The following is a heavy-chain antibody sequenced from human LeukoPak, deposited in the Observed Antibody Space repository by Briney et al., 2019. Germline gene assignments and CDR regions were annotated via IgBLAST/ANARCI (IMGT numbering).Heavy chain of an antibody. Sequence: GGSLRLSCAGSGFTFSDYWVDWVRQAPGKGLEWVANINHDGSEKNYLESVKDRFTISRDDAKNSLYLQMNSLRAEDTAVYYCATYSSLNRREFQFWGQGTLLTVSS. V-gene: IGHV3-7*01. J-gene: IGHJ1*01. D-gene: IGHD3-22*01. CDR2: INHDGSEK. CDR3: ATYSSLNRREFQF. CDR1: GFTFSDYW.